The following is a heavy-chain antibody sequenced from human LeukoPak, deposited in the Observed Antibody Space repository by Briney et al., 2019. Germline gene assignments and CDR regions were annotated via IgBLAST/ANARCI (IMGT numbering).Heavy chain of an antibody. D-gene: IGHD6-19*01. V-gene: IGHV5-51*01. CDR2: IYPGDSNS. CDR1: GYSFTSYW. CDR3: ARHPSSGWSQLDV. Sequence: GESLKISCKGSGYSFTSYWIAWVRQMPGKGLEWMGIIYPGDSNSRCSPSFQGQVTISADKSISTAYLQWSSLKASDTAMYYCARHPSSGWSQLDVWGQGTTVTVSS. J-gene: IGHJ6*02.